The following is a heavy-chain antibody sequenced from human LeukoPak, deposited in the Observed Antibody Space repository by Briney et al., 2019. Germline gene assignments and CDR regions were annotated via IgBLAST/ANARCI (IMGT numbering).Heavy chain of an antibody. D-gene: IGHD6-19*01. Sequence: GGSLRLSCAASGFTLSNDWTHWVRQAPGKGLVWVSRISSDGTNTLYADSVKGRFTISRDNARNTLHLQMNSLRADDTAVYYCAKGGSGWSLDYWGQGTLVTVSS. V-gene: IGHV3-74*03. CDR2: ISSDGTNT. CDR1: GFTLSNDW. J-gene: IGHJ4*02. CDR3: AKGGSGWSLDY.